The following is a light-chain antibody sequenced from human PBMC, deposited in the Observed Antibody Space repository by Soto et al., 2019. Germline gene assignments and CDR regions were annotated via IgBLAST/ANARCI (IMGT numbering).Light chain of an antibody. J-gene: IGKJ4*01. Sequence: DMEMTQSPSSLSASVGDRVTITCRASQSISNYLNWYQHKPGKVPKPLIYAASSLQSGVPTRFSGRGSGTDFTLTINSLQPEDFATYYCQQSYGTPLTFGGGTKIEIK. CDR1: QSISNY. CDR3: QQSYGTPLT. CDR2: AAS. V-gene: IGKV1-39*01.